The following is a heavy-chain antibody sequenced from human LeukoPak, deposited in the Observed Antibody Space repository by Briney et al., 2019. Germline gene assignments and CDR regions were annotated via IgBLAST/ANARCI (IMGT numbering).Heavy chain of an antibody. J-gene: IGHJ5*01. Sequence: SETLSLTCTVSGDSTSNFYWNWIRQSPGRGLEWIGNIHYSGSSVYNPSLKSRGTISIDTSRRQFFLKLNSVTAADTAVYFCALAPNSNWFDFWGPGILVTVSS. V-gene: IGHV4-59*03. CDR1: GDSTSNFY. CDR3: ALAPNSNWFDF. D-gene: IGHD2-8*01. CDR2: IHYSGSS.